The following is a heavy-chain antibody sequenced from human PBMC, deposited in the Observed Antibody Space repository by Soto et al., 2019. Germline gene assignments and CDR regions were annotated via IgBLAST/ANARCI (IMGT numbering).Heavy chain of an antibody. D-gene: IGHD2-21*01. Sequence: SATLSLTCAVSGGSISSGGYSWSWIRQPPGKGLEWIGYIYHSGNIYYNPSLKSRVTISVDRSKNQFSLKLSSVTAADTAVYYCARIPSPWGQGTLVTVSS. V-gene: IGHV4-30-2*01. CDR3: ARIPSP. CDR1: GGSISSGGYS. J-gene: IGHJ5*02. CDR2: IYHSGNI.